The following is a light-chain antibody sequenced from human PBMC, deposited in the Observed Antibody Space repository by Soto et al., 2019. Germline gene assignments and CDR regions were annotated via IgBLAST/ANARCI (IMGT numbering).Light chain of an antibody. V-gene: IGKV3-15*01. CDR1: QSLSNN. CDR3: QQYNNWWT. J-gene: IGKJ1*01. Sequence: EIVMTQSPATLSVSPGERATLSCRASQSLSNNLAWYQQKPGQAPRLLIYGASTRATGIPARFSGSGSGTEFTLTVSSLQSEDFAVYYCQQYNNWWTFGQGTKVDIK. CDR2: GAS.